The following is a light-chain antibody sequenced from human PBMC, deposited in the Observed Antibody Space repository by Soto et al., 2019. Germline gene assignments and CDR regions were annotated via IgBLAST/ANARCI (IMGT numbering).Light chain of an antibody. J-gene: IGKJ5*01. V-gene: IGKV1-33*01. Sequence: IQMTQSPSSLSASVEDRVIITCRASQSISNHLNWYQHKPGKAPKILIYDASTLETGVPSRFSGSGSGTDFTFTISSLQPEDIATYYCQQYDNLPITFGQGTRLEIK. CDR3: QQYDNLPIT. CDR2: DAS. CDR1: QSISNH.